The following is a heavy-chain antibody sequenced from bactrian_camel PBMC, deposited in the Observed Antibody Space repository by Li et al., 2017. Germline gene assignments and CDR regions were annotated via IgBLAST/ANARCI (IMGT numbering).Heavy chain of an antibody. CDR1: GFTFSSLF. D-gene: IGHD5*01. CDR3: ATWGDFAH. V-gene: IGHV3S6*01. CDR2: ITSLPSLFRAA. J-gene: IGHJ4*01. Sequence: HVQLVESGGGLVQPGGSLRLSCAASGFTFSSLFMNWVRQAPGKGLDWVAGITSLPSLFRAASYADSVKGRFTASRDNARNTLYLQLNSLKSEDTAVYYYATWGDFAHWGQGTQVTVS.